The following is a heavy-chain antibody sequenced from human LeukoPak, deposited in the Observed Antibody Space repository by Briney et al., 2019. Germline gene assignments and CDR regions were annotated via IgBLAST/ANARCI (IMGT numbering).Heavy chain of an antibody. CDR2: IYHSGST. V-gene: IGHV4-30-2*01. J-gene: IGHJ4*02. Sequence: SETLSLTCTVSGGSISSGGYYWSWIRQPPGKGLEWIGYIYHSGSTYYNPSLKSRVTISVDRSKNQFSLKLSSVTAADTAVYYCAREEGTAQNDYWGQGTLVTVSS. CDR3: AREEGTAQNDY. D-gene: IGHD1-14*01. CDR1: GGSISSGGYY.